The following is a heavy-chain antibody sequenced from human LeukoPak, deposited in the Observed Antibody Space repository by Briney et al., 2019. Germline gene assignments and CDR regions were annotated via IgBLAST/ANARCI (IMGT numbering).Heavy chain of an antibody. J-gene: IGHJ4*02. V-gene: IGHV3-33*01. Sequence: GRSLRLSCAASGFTFSSYGMHWVRQAPGKGLEWVAVIWYDGSNKYYADSVKGRFTISRDNSKNTLYLQMNSLRAEDTAVYYCAADHGDYYFDYWGQGTLVTVSS. CDR1: GFTFSSYG. CDR3: AADHGDYYFDY. CDR2: IWYDGSNK. D-gene: IGHD4-17*01.